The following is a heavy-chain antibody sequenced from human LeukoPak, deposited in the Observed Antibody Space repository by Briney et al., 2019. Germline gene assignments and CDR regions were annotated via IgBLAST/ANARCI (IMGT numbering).Heavy chain of an antibody. J-gene: IGHJ5*02. D-gene: IGHD6-13*01. CDR2: IRSKPNNYAT. V-gene: IGHV3-73*01. CDR3: TRPLGAAAGTYFDP. CDR1: GFTFSGAA. Sequence: GGSLRLSCAASGFTFSGAAMHWVRQASGKGPEWVGHIRSKPNNYATAYAASVKGRFTISRDDSKNTAYLQMNSLKIEDTAVYYCTRPLGAAAGTYFDPWGQGTLVTVSS.